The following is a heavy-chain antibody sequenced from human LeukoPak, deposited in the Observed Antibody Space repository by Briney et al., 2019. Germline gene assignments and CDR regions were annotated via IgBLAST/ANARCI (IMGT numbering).Heavy chain of an antibody. CDR2: IYTSGST. D-gene: IGHD1-1*01. V-gene: IGHV4-61*02. CDR3: ARQRSGTIYYLDY. CDR1: GGSISSGSYY. Sequence: SQTLSLTCTVSGGSISSGSYYWSWIRQPAGKGLEWIGRIYTSGSTNYNPSLKSRVTISVDTSKNQFSLKLSSVTAADTAVYYCARQRSGTIYYLDYWGQGTLVTVSS. J-gene: IGHJ4*02.